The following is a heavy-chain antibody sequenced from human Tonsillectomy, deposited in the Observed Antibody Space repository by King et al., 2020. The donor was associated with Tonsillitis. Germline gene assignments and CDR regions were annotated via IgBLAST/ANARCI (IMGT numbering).Heavy chain of an antibody. Sequence: LQLQESGPGLVKPSETLSLTCAVSGYSISSDYYWGWIRQPPGKGLEWIGSIYHSGSTYYHPSLKSRVTISVDTSKNQFSLKLSSVTAADTAVYYCAGFTVTTPHDAFDIWGQGTMVTVSS. CDR3: AGFTVTTPHDAFDI. D-gene: IGHD4-17*01. J-gene: IGHJ3*02. CDR1: GYSISSDYY. CDR2: IYHSGST. V-gene: IGHV4-38-2*01.